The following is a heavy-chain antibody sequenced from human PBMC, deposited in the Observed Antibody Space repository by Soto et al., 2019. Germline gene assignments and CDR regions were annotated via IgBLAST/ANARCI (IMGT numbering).Heavy chain of an antibody. CDR3: ARSPPGSYHYYYGMHV. D-gene: IGHD3-16*02. V-gene: IGHV3-30*14. Sequence: PGGSLRHSCAASGFTFSSYAMHWVRQAPGKGLEWVAVISYDGSNKYYADSVKGRFTISRENAKNSLYLQMNSLRAGDTAVYYCARSPPGSYHYYYGMHVWGQGTTVTVS. CDR2: ISYDGSNK. J-gene: IGHJ6*02. CDR1: GFTFSSYA.